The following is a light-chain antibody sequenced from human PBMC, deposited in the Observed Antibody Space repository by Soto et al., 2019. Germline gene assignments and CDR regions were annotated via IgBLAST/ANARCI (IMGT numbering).Light chain of an antibody. J-gene: IGKJ5*01. Sequence: EIVLTQSPGTLSLSPGERATLSCSASQSVSSSYLAWYQQKPGQAPRLLIYGASSRATGIPDRFSGSGSGTDCALTISRLEPEDFAVYYCQQYGSSLITFGQGTRLEIK. CDR2: GAS. CDR1: QSVSSSY. CDR3: QQYGSSLIT. V-gene: IGKV3-20*01.